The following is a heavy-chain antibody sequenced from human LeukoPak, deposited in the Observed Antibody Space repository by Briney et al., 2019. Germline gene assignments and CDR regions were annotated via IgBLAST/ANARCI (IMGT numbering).Heavy chain of an antibody. Sequence: IPGGSLRLSCAASGFTFSDYYMSWLRQAPGKGLEWLSCISSSGRTIYYADSVKGRFTISRDNAKNSLYLQMSSLRGEDTAVYYCAADDLLLVHWGQGTLVTVSS. D-gene: IGHD3-3*01. CDR1: GFTFSDYY. V-gene: IGHV3-11*01. J-gene: IGHJ5*02. CDR2: ISSSGRTI. CDR3: AADDLLLVH.